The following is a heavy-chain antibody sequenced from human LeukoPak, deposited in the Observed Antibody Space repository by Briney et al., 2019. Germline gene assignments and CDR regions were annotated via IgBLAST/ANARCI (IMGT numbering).Heavy chain of an antibody. CDR2: IYTSGST. D-gene: IGHD6-13*01. J-gene: IGHJ4*02. Sequence: SQTLSLTCTVSGGSISSGSYYWSWIRQPAGKGLEWIGRIYTSGSTNYNPSLKSRVTISVDTSKNQFSLKLSSVTAPDTAVYYCARVKSSIDFDYWGQGTLVTVSS. CDR1: GGSISSGSYY. V-gene: IGHV4-61*02. CDR3: ARVKSSIDFDY.